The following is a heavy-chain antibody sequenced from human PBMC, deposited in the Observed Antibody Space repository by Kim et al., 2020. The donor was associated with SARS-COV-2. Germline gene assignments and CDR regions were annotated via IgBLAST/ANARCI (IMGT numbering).Heavy chain of an antibody. CDR2: INPRSGST. V-gene: IGHV1-46*01. J-gene: IGHJ4*02. CDR1: GYTFTSHY. D-gene: IGHD2-15*01. CDR3: ARGIVVVVAANLGYYFDY. Sequence: ASVKVSCKASGYTFTSHYIHWVRQAPGQGLEWMGTINPRSGSTSYAQKFQGRVTMTRDTSTSTVYMELSSLRSEDTAVYYCARGIVVVVAANLGYYFDYWGQGTLVTVSS.